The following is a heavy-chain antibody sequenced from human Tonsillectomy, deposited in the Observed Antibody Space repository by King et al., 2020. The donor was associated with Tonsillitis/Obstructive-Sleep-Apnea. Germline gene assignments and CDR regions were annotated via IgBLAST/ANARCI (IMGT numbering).Heavy chain of an antibody. V-gene: IGHV3-30*18. D-gene: IGHD6-6*01. CDR3: AKDRYSSSSWGIDY. CDR2: ISYDGSDK. Sequence: HVQLVESGGAVVQPGRSLRLSCAASGFTFSSYGRHWVRQAPGKGLEWGAFISYDGSDKYNADSVKGRFTISRDNSKNTLYLQMNSLRAEDTAVYYCAKDRYSSSSWGIDYWGQGTLVTVSS. CDR1: GFTFSSYG. J-gene: IGHJ4*02.